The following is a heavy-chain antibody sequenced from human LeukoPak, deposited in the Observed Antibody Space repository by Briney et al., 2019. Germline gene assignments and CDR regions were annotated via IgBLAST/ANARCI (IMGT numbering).Heavy chain of an antibody. CDR1: GFPFISYW. D-gene: IGHD2-15*01. Sequence: GGSLSLSCAAPGFPFISYWMHWVRQAPGKGLVWVSRINSDGSSTSYAHSVKGRFTISRDNTKNTLYLQMNRLRAEDTAVYYCARDRIGYCSGGSCPWFPYYYYGMDVWGQGTTVTVSS. CDR2: INSDGSST. CDR3: ARDRIGYCSGGSCPWFPYYYYGMDV. V-gene: IGHV3-74*01. J-gene: IGHJ6*02.